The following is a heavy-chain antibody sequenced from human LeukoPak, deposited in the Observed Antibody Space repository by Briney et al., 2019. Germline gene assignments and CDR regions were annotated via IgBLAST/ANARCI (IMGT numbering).Heavy chain of an antibody. CDR3: ARHESWFDH. Sequence: TSEPLSLPCAVYGGSFRGYYWRWLPQPPGKGLEWVGWIYYCWSNYYHPSLKSRVTISIGPPKNQSSLPLHSLTAADTAGFYFARHESWFDHWGQGTLVTVSS. J-gene: IGHJ5*02. CDR2: IYYCWSN. V-gene: IGHV4-34*01. CDR1: GGSFRGYY.